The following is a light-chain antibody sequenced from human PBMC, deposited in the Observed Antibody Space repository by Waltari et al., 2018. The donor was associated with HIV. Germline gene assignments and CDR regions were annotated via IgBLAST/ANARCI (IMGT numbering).Light chain of an antibody. CDR2: SNN. Sequence: QSVLTQSPSASGTPGQRVTISCSGSSSNIAANTVSWYQQFSGPAPKLLIHSNNQRPPGVTDRFSGTKSGTAASLAISGLQSEDEADYYCAAWDDGVNGWVFGGGTKLTVL. CDR1: SSNIAANT. J-gene: IGLJ3*02. CDR3: AAWDDGVNGWV. V-gene: IGLV1-44*01.